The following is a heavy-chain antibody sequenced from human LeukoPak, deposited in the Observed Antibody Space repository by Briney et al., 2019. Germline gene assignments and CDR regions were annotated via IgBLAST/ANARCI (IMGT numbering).Heavy chain of an antibody. CDR3: ARTQQLVLRSPPDP. V-gene: IGHV1-8*03. CDR2: MNPYSANT. D-gene: IGHD6-13*01. Sequence: ASVKVSCKASGYTFTNYDIHWVRQATGQGLEWMGWMNPYSANTGYAQNFQGRITITRNTSISTAYMELSSLRSEDTAVYYCARTQQLVLRSPPDPWGQGTLVTVSS. CDR1: GYTFTNYD. J-gene: IGHJ5*02.